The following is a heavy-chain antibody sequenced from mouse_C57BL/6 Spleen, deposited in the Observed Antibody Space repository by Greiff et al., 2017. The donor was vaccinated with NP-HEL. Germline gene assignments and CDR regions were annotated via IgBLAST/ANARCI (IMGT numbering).Heavy chain of an antibody. CDR1: GYTFTSYW. J-gene: IGHJ2*01. D-gene: IGHD2-3*01. CDR2: IDPSDSET. CDR3: AREEGGLLNCDY. V-gene: IGHV1-52*01. Sequence: QVQLQQPGAELVRPGSSVKLSCKASGYTFTSYWMHWVKQRPIQGLEWIGNIDPSDSETHYNQKFKDKATLTVDKSSSTAYMQLSSLTSEDSAVYYCAREEGGLLNCDYWGQGTPLTVSS.